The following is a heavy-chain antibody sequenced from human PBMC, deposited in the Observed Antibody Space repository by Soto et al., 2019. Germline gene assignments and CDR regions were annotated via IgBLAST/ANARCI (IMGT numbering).Heavy chain of an antibody. CDR1: GGSFSGYY. CDR2: INHSGST. V-gene: IGHV4-34*01. D-gene: IGHD5-12*01. Sequence: QVQLQQWGAGLLKPSETLSLTCAVYGGSFSGYYWSWIRQPPGKGLEWIGEINHSGSTNYNPSLKSRVTISVDTSKNQFSLKLSSVTAADTAVYYCARWDSGYDPTYYYYYYGMDVWGQGTTVTVSS. J-gene: IGHJ6*02. CDR3: ARWDSGYDPTYYYYYYGMDV.